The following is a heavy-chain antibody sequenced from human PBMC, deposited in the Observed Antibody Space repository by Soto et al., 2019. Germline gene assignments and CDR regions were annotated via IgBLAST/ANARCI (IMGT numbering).Heavy chain of an antibody. D-gene: IGHD3-22*01. Sequence: SVKVSCKASGFTFTSSAVQWVRQARGQRLEWIGWIVVGSGNTNYAQKFQERVTITRDMSTSTAYMELSSLRSEDTAVYYCAILPDYYDRSGYYYPPWGQGTMVTVSS. CDR2: IVVGSGNT. V-gene: IGHV1-58*01. CDR3: AILPDYYDRSGYYYPP. CDR1: GFTFTSSA. J-gene: IGHJ3*01.